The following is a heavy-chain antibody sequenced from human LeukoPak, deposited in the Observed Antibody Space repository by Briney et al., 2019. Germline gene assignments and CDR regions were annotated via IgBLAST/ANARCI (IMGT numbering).Heavy chain of an antibody. V-gene: IGHV3-48*01. D-gene: IGHD3-10*01. CDR3: ARDWFGELI. CDR2: IRHDSSDI. J-gene: IGHJ4*02. CDR1: GFIASSNY. Sequence: PGGSLRLSCAASGFIASSNYMSWVRQAPGKGLEWISFIRHDSSDIYYADSVKGRFTISRDNAKNSLYLQMNSLRVEDTAVYYCARDWFGELIWGQGTLVTVSS.